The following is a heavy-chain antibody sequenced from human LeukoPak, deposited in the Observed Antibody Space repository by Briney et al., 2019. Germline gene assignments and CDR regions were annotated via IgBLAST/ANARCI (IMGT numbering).Heavy chain of an antibody. CDR1: GFTFSSYG. Sequence: AGGSLRLSCAASGFTFSSYGMHWVRQAPGQGLEWVANIKHDGSEKYYVDSVKGRFTISREDGKNTLYLQMNNVRAEDTAVYYCAYTNNLYHWGQGTLVVVSS. D-gene: IGHD3-16*01. CDR3: AYTNNLYH. CDR2: IKHDGSEK. J-gene: IGHJ5*02. V-gene: IGHV3-7*01.